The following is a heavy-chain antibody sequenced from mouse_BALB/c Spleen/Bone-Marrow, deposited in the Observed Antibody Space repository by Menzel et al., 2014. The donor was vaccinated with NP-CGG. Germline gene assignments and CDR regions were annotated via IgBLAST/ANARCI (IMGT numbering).Heavy chain of an antibody. CDR2: ISSGGSYT. CDR3: ARQTYYDYDGYFDY. D-gene: IGHD2-4*01. V-gene: IGHV5-6*02. CDR1: GFTFSSYG. J-gene: IGHJ2*01. Sequence: EVKLEESGGDLVKPGGSLKLSCAASGFTFSSYGMSWARQTPDKRLEWVATISSGGSYTYYPDSVKGRFTISRDNAKNTLYLQMSSLKSEDTAMYYCARQTYYDYDGYFDYWGQGTTLTVSS.